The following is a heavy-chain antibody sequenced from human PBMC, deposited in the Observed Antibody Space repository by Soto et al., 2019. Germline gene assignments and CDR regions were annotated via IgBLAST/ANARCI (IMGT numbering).Heavy chain of an antibody. Sequence: QLQLQESGSGLVKPSQTLSLTCAVSGDSISSGGYSWSWIRQPPGKGLEWIGYIYHSGSTYYNPSLKSRVTISVDRSKNQFSLKLSSVTAADTAVYYCARGHDSSGYLYFDYWGQGTLVTVSS. CDR3: ARGHDSSGYLYFDY. J-gene: IGHJ4*02. V-gene: IGHV4-30-2*01. CDR2: IYHSGST. CDR1: GDSISSGGYS. D-gene: IGHD3-22*01.